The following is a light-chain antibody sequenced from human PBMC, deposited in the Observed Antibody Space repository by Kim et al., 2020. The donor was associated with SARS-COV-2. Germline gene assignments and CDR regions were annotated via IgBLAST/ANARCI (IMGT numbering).Light chain of an antibody. J-gene: IGLJ3*02. V-gene: IGLV2-14*03. CDR1: GSDVGGYNY. CDR3: SSYSSSSTWV. CDR2: DVN. Sequence: GQSISISCTGAGSDVGGYNYVSWYQHHSGKAPNLMIYDVNKRPSGVSNRFSGSKSGNTASLTISGLQAEDEADYYCSSYSSSSTWVFGGGTKVTVL.